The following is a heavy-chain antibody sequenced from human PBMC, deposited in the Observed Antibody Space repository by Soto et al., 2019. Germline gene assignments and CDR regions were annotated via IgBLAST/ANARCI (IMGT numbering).Heavy chain of an antibody. J-gene: IGHJ6*02. D-gene: IGHD3-9*01. CDR3: ARDREYYDILTGYYKGPPYYYYGMDV. CDR2: VTASGSNT. V-gene: IGHV3-23*01. Sequence: HPGGSLRLSCAASGFKFIADDMSWVRQAPGKGLEWVSSVTASGSNTYYTDSVKGRFTISRDNAKNTLYLQMNSLRAEDTAVYYCARDREYYDILTGYYKGPPYYYYGMDVWGQGTTVTVSS. CDR1: GFKFIADD.